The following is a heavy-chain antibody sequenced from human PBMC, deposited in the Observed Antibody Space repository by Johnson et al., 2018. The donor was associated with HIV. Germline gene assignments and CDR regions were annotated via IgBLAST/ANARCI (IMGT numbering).Heavy chain of an antibody. V-gene: IGHV3-30-3*01. D-gene: IGHD1-26*01. Sequence: QVQLVESGGDVVQPGRSLRLSCTASGFTFSSYALHWVRQAPGKGLEWVAVLSYDGSNKYYADSVKGRFTISRDNSKNTLYLQMNSLRAEDTAVYYCAKDWSRTVGATLGPGAFDIWGQGTMVTVSS. J-gene: IGHJ3*02. CDR1: GFTFSSYA. CDR2: LSYDGSNK. CDR3: AKDWSRTVGATLGPGAFDI.